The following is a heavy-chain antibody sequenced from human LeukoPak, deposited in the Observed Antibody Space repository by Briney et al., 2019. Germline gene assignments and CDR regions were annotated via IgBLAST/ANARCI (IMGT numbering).Heavy chain of an antibody. V-gene: IGHV3-23*01. CDR3: AKDLRGYYDSSDLYYFDY. CDR1: GFTFSTYA. CDR2: ISGSGGST. J-gene: IGHJ4*02. D-gene: IGHD3-22*01. Sequence: PGGSLRLSCAASGFTFSTYAMSWVRQAPGKGLEWVSGISGSGGSTFYADSVKGRFTISRDNSKNTLYLQMNSLRAEDTAVYYCAKDLRGYYDSSDLYYFDYWGQGTLVTVSS.